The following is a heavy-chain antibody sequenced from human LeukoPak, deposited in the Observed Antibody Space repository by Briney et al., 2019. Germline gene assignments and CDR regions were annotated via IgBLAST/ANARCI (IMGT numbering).Heavy chain of an antibody. CDR1: GFAFPNYW. Sequence: PGGSLRLSCAASGFAFPNYWMVWVRQAPGKGLEWVASIGKDGSEKSYVDSVKGRFTISSDNARNSLYLQMSSLRVEDTAVYYCTRDIVYLQLEYWGQGALVTVSS. CDR2: IGKDGSEK. V-gene: IGHV3-7*01. D-gene: IGHD2-15*01. CDR3: TRDIVYLQLEY. J-gene: IGHJ4*02.